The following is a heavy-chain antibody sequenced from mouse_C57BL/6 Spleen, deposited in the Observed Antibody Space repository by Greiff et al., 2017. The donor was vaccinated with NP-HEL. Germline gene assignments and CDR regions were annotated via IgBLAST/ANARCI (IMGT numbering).Heavy chain of an antibody. CDR2: ISSGGSYT. Sequence: EVKLVESGGDLVKPGGSLKLSCAASGFTFSSYGMSWVRQTPDKRLEWVATISSGGSYTYYPDSVKGRFTISRDNAKNTLYLQMSSLKSEDTAMYYCARQKEGSSGYNYWGQGTTLTVSS. CDR3: ARQKEGSSGYNY. V-gene: IGHV5-6*01. D-gene: IGHD3-2*02. CDR1: GFTFSSYG. J-gene: IGHJ2*01.